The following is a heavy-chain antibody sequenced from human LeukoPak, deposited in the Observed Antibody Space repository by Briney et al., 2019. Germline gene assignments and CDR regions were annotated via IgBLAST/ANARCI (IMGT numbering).Heavy chain of an antibody. Sequence: ALRLSCAASGFTFDDYAMHWVRQAPGKGLEWVSGISWNSGSIGYADSVKGRFTISRDNAKNSLYLQTNSLRAEDTALYYCAKEGPSGSYYFDYWGQGTLVTVSS. V-gene: IGHV3-9*01. CDR1: GFTFDDYA. CDR3: AKEGPSGSYYFDY. D-gene: IGHD1-26*01. CDR2: ISWNSGSI. J-gene: IGHJ4*02.